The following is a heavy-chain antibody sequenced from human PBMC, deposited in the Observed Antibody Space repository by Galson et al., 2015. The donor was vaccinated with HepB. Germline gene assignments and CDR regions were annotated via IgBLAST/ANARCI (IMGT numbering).Heavy chain of an antibody. V-gene: IGHV1-69*13. Sequence: SVKVSCKASGGTFSSYAISWVRQAPGQGLEWMGGIIPIFGTANYAQKFQGRVTITADESTSTAYMELSSLRSEDTAVYYCARDRGSSSLPSYYFDYWGQGTLVTVSS. J-gene: IGHJ4*02. CDR3: ARDRGSSSLPSYYFDY. CDR1: GGTFSSYA. CDR2: IIPIFGTA. D-gene: IGHD6-13*01.